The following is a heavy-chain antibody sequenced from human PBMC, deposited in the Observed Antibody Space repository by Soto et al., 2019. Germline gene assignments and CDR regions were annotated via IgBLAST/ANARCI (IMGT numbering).Heavy chain of an antibody. Sequence: SEPLWLTCTVSGCSISPDYWSWFRQPPGQGLEWIGHVNYRGSTSYNPSLKSRLTISMDTSKNQISLKLKSVSAADTAVYFWAIAELISCEGSHDRGRGTLVTVAS. D-gene: IGHD1-26*01. CDR1: GCSISPDY. CDR3: AIAELISCEGSHD. CDR2: VNYRGST. V-gene: IGHV4-59*01. J-gene: IGHJ4*02.